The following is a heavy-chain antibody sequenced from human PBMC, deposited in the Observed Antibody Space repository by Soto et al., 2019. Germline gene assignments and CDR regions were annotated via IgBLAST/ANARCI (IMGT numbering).Heavy chain of an antibody. D-gene: IGHD3-9*01. Sequence: PGGSLRLSCAASGCTFSSYAMSWVRQAPGKGLEWVSAISGSGGSTYYADSVKGRFTISRDNSKNTLYLQMNSLRAEDPAVYYCAKDPPVYDILTGYYPQRYFDFWGQGTLVTVSS. CDR2: ISGSGGST. V-gene: IGHV3-23*01. CDR3: AKDPPVYDILTGYYPQRYFDF. CDR1: GCTFSSYA. J-gene: IGHJ4*02.